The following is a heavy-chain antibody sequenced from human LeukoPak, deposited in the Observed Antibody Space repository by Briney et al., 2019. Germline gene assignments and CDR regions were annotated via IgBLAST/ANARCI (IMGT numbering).Heavy chain of an antibody. CDR2: FDPEDGET. V-gene: IGHV1-24*01. D-gene: IGHD3-10*01. CDR3: AACNPYYYGSRNLKELDY. J-gene: IGHJ4*02. Sequence: GASVKVSCKVSGYTLTELSMHWVRQAPGKGLEWMGGFDPEDGETIYAQKFQGRVTMTEDTSTDTAYMELSSLRSEDTAVYYCAACNPYYYGSRNLKELDYWGLGTLVTVSS. CDR1: GYTLTELS.